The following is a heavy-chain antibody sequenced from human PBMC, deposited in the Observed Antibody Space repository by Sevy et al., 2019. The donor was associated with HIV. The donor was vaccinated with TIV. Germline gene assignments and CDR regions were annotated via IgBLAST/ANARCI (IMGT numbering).Heavy chain of an antibody. J-gene: IGHJ4*02. CDR2: IKQAGSDK. CDR1: GFTFSDYW. Sequence: GGSLRLSCAASGFTFSDYWMSWVRQAPGKGLEWVANIKQAGSDKQYVDSVKGRFTISRDNAKNSLYLQMNSLRAGDTAVYYCARGVTTVTPCDYWGQGTLVTVSS. D-gene: IGHD4-17*01. CDR3: ARGVTTVTPCDY. V-gene: IGHV3-7*01.